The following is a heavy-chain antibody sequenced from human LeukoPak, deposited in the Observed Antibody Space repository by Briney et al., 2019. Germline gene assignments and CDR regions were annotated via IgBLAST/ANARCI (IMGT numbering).Heavy chain of an antibody. D-gene: IGHD5-18*01. CDR1: GGSISSSSYY. CDR2: IYYSGST. V-gene: IGHV4-39*01. CDR3: AYKIFVDTAMAHRAGVDY. J-gene: IGHJ4*02. Sequence: SETLSLTCTVSGGSISSSSYYWGWIRQPPGKGLEWIGSIYYSGSTYYNPSLKSRVTISVDTSKNQFSLKLSSVTAADTAVYYCAYKIFVDTAMAHRAGVDYWGQGTLVTVSS.